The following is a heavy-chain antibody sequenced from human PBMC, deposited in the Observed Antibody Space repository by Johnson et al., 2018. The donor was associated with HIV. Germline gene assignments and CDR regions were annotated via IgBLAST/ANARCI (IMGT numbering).Heavy chain of an antibody. Sequence: VQLVESGGGVVQPGRSLRLSCAASGFTFSSYAMHWVRQAPGKGLEWVAVISYDGSNKYYADSVKGRFNISRDNSKNALYLQMNSLRAEDTAVYYCARDGSQLADAFDIWGQGTMVTVAS. V-gene: IGHV3-30*04. J-gene: IGHJ3*02. CDR2: ISYDGSNK. CDR1: GFTFSSYA. CDR3: ARDGSQLADAFDI. D-gene: IGHD6-6*01.